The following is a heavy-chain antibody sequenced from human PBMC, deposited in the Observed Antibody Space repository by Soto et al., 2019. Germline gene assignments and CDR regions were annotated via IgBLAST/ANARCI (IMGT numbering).Heavy chain of an antibody. CDR2: ISDSGTTT. Sequence: EVQLLESGGGLVQPEGSLRLSCAASGFTFSSHAMSWVRQAPGKGLEWVSAISDSGTTTYYAESVKGRFTISIDNSKNSMYLQRNSLRVEYTAIYYCAKRFTLFGEVKLSADCDYWGQGSLVTVSS. D-gene: IGHD3-3*01. J-gene: IGHJ4*02. CDR3: AKRFTLFGEVKLSADCDY. V-gene: IGHV3-23*01. CDR1: GFTFSSHA.